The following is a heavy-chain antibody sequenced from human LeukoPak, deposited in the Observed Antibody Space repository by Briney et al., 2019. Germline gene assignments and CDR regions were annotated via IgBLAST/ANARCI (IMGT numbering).Heavy chain of an antibody. J-gene: IGHJ4*02. CDR1: GFTFSSYG. CDR2: IRYDGSNK. Sequence: GGSLRLSCAASGFTFSSYGMHWVRQAPGKGLEWVAFIRYDGSNKYYADSVKGRSTISRDNSKNTLYLQMNSLRAEDTAVYYCAKDLAFGSSSVDYWGQGTLVTVSS. D-gene: IGHD6-6*01. CDR3: AKDLAFGSSSVDY. V-gene: IGHV3-30*02.